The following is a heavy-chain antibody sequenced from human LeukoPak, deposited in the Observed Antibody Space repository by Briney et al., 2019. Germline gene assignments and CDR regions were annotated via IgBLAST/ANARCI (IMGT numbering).Heavy chain of an antibody. CDR3: ARRGYESSGPKYYFDH. CDR2: FDRGSLDT. D-gene: IGHD3-22*01. V-gene: IGHV3-23*01. J-gene: IGHJ4*02. CDR1: GFTLSDYP. Sequence: GGSLRLSCAASGFTLSDYPMTWVHQAPGKRLQWVSLFDRGSLDTYYADSVRGRFTVSRDNDKNTLYLQMNSLRAEDTAVYYCARRGYESSGPKYYFDHWGQGILVTVSS.